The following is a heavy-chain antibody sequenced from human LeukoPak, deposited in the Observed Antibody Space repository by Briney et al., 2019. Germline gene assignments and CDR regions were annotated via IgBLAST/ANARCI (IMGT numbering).Heavy chain of an antibody. V-gene: IGHV3-30*03. Sequence: PGRSLRLSCAASGFTFSSYGMHWVRQAPGKGLEWVAVISYDGSNKYYAGSVKGRFTISRDNSKNTLYLQMNSLRAEDTAVYYCAAYGDYEDYWGQGTLVTVSS. D-gene: IGHD4-17*01. CDR3: AAYGDYEDY. J-gene: IGHJ4*02. CDR2: ISYDGSNK. CDR1: GFTFSSYG.